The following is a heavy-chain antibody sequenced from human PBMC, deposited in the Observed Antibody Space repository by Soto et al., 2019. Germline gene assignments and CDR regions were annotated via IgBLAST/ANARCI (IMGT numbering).Heavy chain of an antibody. Sequence: SLKVSCKASGGTFSIYAISWVRQAPGQGLEWMGGIIPIFGTANYAQKFQGRVTITADESTSTAYMELSSLRSEDTAVYYCAREDIVVVPAALNYYYYGMDVWGQGTTVTVSS. CDR1: GGTFSIYA. CDR2: IIPIFGTA. J-gene: IGHJ6*02. D-gene: IGHD2-2*01. CDR3: AREDIVVVPAALNYYYYGMDV. V-gene: IGHV1-69*13.